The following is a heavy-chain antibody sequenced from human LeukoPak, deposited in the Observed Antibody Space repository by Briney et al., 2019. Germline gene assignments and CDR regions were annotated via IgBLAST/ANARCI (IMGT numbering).Heavy chain of an antibody. CDR2: INPNSGGT. Sequence: ASVKVSCKASGYTFTGYYMHWVRQAPGQGLEWMGWINPNSGGTNYAQKFQGRVTMTRDTSISTAYMELSRLRSDDTAVYYCARGYSSSSFDYYYYMDVWGKGTTVTVSS. CDR1: GYTFTGYY. J-gene: IGHJ6*03. D-gene: IGHD6-13*01. CDR3: ARGYSSSSFDYYYYMDV. V-gene: IGHV1-2*02.